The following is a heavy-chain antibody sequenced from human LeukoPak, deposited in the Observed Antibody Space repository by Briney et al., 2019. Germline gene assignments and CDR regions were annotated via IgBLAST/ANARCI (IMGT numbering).Heavy chain of an antibody. Sequence: GGSLRLSCAASGFTFSNYGMHWVRQAPGKGLEWVSFIRYDGSNKYYADSVKGRFTISRDNSKNTLYLQMNSLRAEDTAVYYSAKGPGSLDVWGKGTTVTMSS. V-gene: IGHV3-30*02. J-gene: IGHJ6*04. CDR1: GFTFSNYG. CDR2: IRYDGSNK. CDR3: AKGPGSLDV.